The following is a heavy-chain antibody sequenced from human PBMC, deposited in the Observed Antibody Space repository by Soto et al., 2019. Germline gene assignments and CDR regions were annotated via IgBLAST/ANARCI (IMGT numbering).Heavy chain of an antibody. CDR3: ARHGFGSLHGLVDV. Sequence: QVQLQESGPGLVKPSETLSLTCTVSGGSITNYYCSWFRQPPGKGLEWIGYIKYNGDSAYNLPLKRRVTMSMDTSKTQFSLMLESVTATDTAGYYCARHGFGSLHGLVDVCGQGTTVIVSS. D-gene: IGHD3-10*01. CDR2: IKYNGDS. CDR1: GGSITNYY. J-gene: IGHJ6*02. V-gene: IGHV4-59*08.